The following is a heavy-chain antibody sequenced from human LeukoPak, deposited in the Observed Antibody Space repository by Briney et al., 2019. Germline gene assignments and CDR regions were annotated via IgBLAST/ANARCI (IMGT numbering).Heavy chain of an antibody. CDR3: AKEIYGDPTGGRFQH. CDR1: GFTFDDHG. D-gene: IGHD4-17*01. V-gene: IGHV3-20*04. CDR2: INWNGGST. Sequence: GGSQRLSCAASGFTFDDHGMSWVRQAPGKGLEWVSGINWNGGSTGYADSVKGRFTISRDNAKNSLYLQMNSLRAEDTAVFYCAKEIYGDPTGGRFQHWGQGTLVTVSS. J-gene: IGHJ1*01.